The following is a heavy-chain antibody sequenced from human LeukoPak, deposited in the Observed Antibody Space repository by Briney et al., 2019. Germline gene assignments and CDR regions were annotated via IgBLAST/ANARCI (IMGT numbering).Heavy chain of an antibody. D-gene: IGHD3-10*01. J-gene: IGHJ4*02. CDR2: ISGSGGAT. V-gene: IGHV3-23*01. Sequence: GGSLRLSCTASGFTFSIFAMTWVRQAPGKGLEWVSGISGSGGATYYADSVKGRFTIPRDNSKSTLFLQMSSLRAEDTAIYYCAKTDGSGSFYNPSHYWGQGTLVTVSS. CDR3: AKTDGSGSFYNPSHY. CDR1: GFTFSIFA.